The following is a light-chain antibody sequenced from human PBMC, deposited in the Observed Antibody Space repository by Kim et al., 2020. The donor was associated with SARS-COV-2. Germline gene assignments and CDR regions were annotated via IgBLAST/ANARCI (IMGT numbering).Light chain of an antibody. CDR1: QSVSSSY. CDR2: GTS. Sequence: SPGERATLSCRASQSVSSSYLAWDQQKPGQAPRLLIYGTSNRATGAPDRFSGSGSGTDFTLTISRLEPEDFAVYYCQQYSSSPPYTFGQGTKLEI. J-gene: IGKJ2*01. V-gene: IGKV3-20*01. CDR3: QQYSSSPPYT.